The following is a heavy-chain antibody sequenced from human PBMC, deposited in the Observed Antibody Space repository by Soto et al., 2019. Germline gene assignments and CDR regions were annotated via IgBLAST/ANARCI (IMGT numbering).Heavy chain of an antibody. Sequence: SETLSLTCDVYGGSFSGYYWSWIRQSPGKGLEWIGQIKHSGGTNYNPLLKSRVTISVDTPRNQFSLKLSSVTAADTAVYFCARTYYYRSGTYFAWFDPWGQGTLGTVSS. J-gene: IGHJ5*02. CDR1: GGSFSGYY. D-gene: IGHD3-10*01. CDR3: ARTYYYRSGTYFAWFDP. V-gene: IGHV4-34*01. CDR2: IKHSGGT.